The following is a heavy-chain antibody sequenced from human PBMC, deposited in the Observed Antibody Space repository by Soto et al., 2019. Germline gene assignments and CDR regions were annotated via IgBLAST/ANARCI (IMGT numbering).Heavy chain of an antibody. V-gene: IGHV3-15*07. CDR3: TTGSVEGY. CDR1: GFTISSAW. Sequence: EVQLVESGGGLVKPGGSLRLSCAASGFTISSAWMNWVRQAPGKGLEWVGRIKTKTHGETTDYAAPVKGRFTISRDDSENTLSLQMNSLKVDDTAVYYCTTGSVEGYWGQGTLVTVSS. D-gene: IGHD1-26*01. CDR2: IKTKTHGETT. J-gene: IGHJ4*02.